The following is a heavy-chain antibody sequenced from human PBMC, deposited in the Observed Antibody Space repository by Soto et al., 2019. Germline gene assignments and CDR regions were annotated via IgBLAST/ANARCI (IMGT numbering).Heavy chain of an antibody. CDR1: GGSVSSGSYY. D-gene: IGHD2-15*01. J-gene: IGHJ4*02. V-gene: IGHV4-61*01. CDR2: IYYSGST. CDR3: ARAWGVGAAYFDY. Sequence: SETLSLTCTVSGGSVSSGSYYWSWIRQPPGKGLEWIGYIYYSGSTNYNPSLKSRVTISVDTSKNQFSLKLSSVTAADTAVYYCARAWGVGAAYFDYWGQGTLVTVSS.